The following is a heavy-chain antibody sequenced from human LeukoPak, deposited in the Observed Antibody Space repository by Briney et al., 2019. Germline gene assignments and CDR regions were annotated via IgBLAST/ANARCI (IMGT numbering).Heavy chain of an antibody. CDR3: ARATTGTTLLFDY. Sequence: GGSLRLSCAASGFTFSSYGMHWVRQAPGKGLEWLAVISYDGRNKFYADSVQGRFTISRDTSKKKLFLQMNSLRAEDTAVYYCARATTGTTLLFDYWGQGTLVTVSS. J-gene: IGHJ4*02. CDR2: ISYDGRNK. CDR1: GFTFSSYG. V-gene: IGHV3-30*03. D-gene: IGHD1-1*01.